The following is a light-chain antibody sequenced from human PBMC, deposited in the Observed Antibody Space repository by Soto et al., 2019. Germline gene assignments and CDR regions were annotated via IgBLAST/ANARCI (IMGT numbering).Light chain of an antibody. CDR2: AAS. CDR3: QKYNIAPWT. CDR1: QDIRTF. V-gene: IGKV1-27*01. Sequence: DLQMTQFPSSLSASVGDRVTITCRASQDIRTFLAWYQQRPGKVPKLLIYAASTLQSGVPSRFSGSGSGTDFTLIISSLQPEDVATYYCQKYNIAPWTFGHGNRVEI. J-gene: IGKJ1*01.